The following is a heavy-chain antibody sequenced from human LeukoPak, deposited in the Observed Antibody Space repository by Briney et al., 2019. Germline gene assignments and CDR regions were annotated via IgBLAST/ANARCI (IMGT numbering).Heavy chain of an antibody. Sequence: GGSLRLSCAASGFTFSSYAMSWVRQAPGKGLEWVSAISGSGGSTYYADSVKGRFTISRDNSKSTLYLQMNSLRAEDTAVYYCANRPNPYYYYGMDVWGQGTTVTVSS. J-gene: IGHJ6*02. CDR1: GFTFSSYA. CDR3: ANRPNPYYYYGMDV. CDR2: ISGSGGST. D-gene: IGHD2-8*01. V-gene: IGHV3-23*01.